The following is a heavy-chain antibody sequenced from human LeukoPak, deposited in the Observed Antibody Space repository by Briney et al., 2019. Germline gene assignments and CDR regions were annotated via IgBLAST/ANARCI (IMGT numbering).Heavy chain of an antibody. CDR1: GFTSSNYA. D-gene: IGHD5-12*01. V-gene: IGHV3-23*01. J-gene: IGHJ4*02. CDR2: ISASGRST. Sequence: GGSLRLSCAGSGFTSSNYALSWVRQAPGKGLEWVSVISASGRSTYYADSLKGRFTISRDNSKNTLYLQINSLRAEDTAVYYCAKDYSGYDLSAGYWGQGTLVTVSS. CDR3: AKDYSGYDLSAGY.